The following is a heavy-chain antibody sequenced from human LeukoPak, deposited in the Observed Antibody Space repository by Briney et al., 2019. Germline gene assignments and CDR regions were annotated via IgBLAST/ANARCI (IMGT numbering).Heavy chain of an antibody. CDR2: INHSGST. Sequence: SETLSLTCAVYGGSFSGYYWSWIRQPPGKGLEWIGEINHSGSTNYNPSLKSRVTISVDTSKNQFSLQLNSVTPEDTAVYYCAREGKPTYYYDSSGIDYWGQGTLVTVSS. J-gene: IGHJ4*02. CDR3: AREGKPTYYYDSSGIDY. CDR1: GGSFSGYY. V-gene: IGHV4-34*01. D-gene: IGHD3-22*01.